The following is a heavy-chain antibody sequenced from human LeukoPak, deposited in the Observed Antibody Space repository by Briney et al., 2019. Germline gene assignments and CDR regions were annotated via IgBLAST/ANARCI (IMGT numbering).Heavy chain of an antibody. CDR2: INHSGST. V-gene: IGHV4-39*07. J-gene: IGHJ4*02. CDR1: GGSISSSSYY. D-gene: IGHD1-26*01. Sequence: SETLSLTCTVSGGSISSSSYYWGWIRQPPGKGLEWIGEINHSGSTNYNPSLKSRVTISVDTSKNQFSLKLSSVTAADTAVYYCARVGWAATLYYFDYWGQGTLVTVSS. CDR3: ARVGWAATLYYFDY.